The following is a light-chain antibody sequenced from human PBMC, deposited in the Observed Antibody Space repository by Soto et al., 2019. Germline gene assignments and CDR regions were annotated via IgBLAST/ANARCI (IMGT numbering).Light chain of an antibody. V-gene: IGKV1-39*01. CDR2: VTS. CDR3: QQSFRSPLT. CDR1: QSISSN. Sequence: DIQLTQSPSSLSASVGDSVTITCRASQSISSNLNWYQQKPGKPPKLLIYVTSGLQSGIPSRFSGSGSGTDFTLTISNLQPEDFATYYCQQSFRSPLTFGPGTKVDIK. J-gene: IGKJ3*01.